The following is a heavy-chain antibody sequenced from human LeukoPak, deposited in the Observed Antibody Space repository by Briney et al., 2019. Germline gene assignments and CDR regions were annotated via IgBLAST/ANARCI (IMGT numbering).Heavy chain of an antibody. CDR1: GFTFSRYW. D-gene: IGHD2-15*01. J-gene: IGHJ4*02. V-gene: IGHV3-7*01. CDR2: TKEDGSEN. Sequence: AGSRRLACAAAGFTFSRYWMNWVRHAPGKVREWVATTKEDGSENSYGDSVKGRFTIARDNAKNSPYLQMTSLRAEETAVYYCVSCGTPTCIIRFEHWGQGTLVTVSS. CDR3: VSCGTPTCIIRFEH.